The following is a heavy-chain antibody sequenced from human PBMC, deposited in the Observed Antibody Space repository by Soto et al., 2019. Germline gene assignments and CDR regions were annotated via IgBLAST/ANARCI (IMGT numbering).Heavy chain of an antibody. D-gene: IGHD3-10*01. V-gene: IGHV2-5*02. Sequence: QITLKESGPTLVKSTQTLTLTCTFSGFSLSTSGVGVGWIRQPPGKALEWLALIYWDDDKRDSPSLKRRLTITKDTSKKRMVLTMTNMDPVDTAPYYCAHSPVLWFGESPSPLDVWGKGTTVTVSS. CDR2: IYWDDDK. CDR1: GFSLSTSGVG. CDR3: AHSPVLWFGESPSPLDV. J-gene: IGHJ6*04.